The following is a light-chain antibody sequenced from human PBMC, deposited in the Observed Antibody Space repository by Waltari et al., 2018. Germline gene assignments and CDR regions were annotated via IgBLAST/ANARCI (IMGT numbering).Light chain of an antibody. CDR2: GAS. Sequence: ATLSCRASQSVSSNLAWYQQKFGQAPRLLIYGASTRATGIPARFSGSGSGTEFTLTISSLQSEDFAVYYCQQYDYWPTFGQGTKVEIK. CDR1: QSVSSN. CDR3: QQYDYWPT. V-gene: IGKV3-15*01. J-gene: IGKJ1*01.